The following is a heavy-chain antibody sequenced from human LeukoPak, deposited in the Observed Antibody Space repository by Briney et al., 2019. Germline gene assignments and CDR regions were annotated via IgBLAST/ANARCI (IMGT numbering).Heavy chain of an antibody. J-gene: IGHJ4*02. CDR1: GFTFSGYS. Sequence: GGSLRLSCTASGFTFSGYSMNWIRQAPGKGLEWVSSFGTRSTSIYHAGSVKGRFAISRDNAKNLLYLQMNSLRAEDTALYYCAREVSEGFDFWGQGALVTVSS. D-gene: IGHD3-22*01. CDR2: FGTRSTSI. CDR3: AREVSEGFDF. V-gene: IGHV3-21*01.